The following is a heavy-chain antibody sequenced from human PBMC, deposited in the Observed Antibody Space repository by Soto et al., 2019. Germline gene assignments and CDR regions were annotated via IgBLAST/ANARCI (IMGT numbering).Heavy chain of an antibody. CDR3: AKDMSLTGGSYSYYYYGMDV. V-gene: IGHV3-43D*03. CDR2: ISWDGGST. J-gene: IGHJ6*02. D-gene: IGHD1-26*01. CDR1: GFTFVVYA. Sequence: GGSLRLPWAASGFTFVVYAMHWSRQAPGKGREWVSLISWDGGSTYYADSVKGRFTISRDNSKNSLYLQMNSLRAEDTALYYCAKDMSLTGGSYSYYYYGMDVWGQGTTVTVSS.